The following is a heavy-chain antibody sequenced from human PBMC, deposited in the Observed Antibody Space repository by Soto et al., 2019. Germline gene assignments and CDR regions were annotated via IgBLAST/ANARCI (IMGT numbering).Heavy chain of an antibody. D-gene: IGHD5-12*01. CDR3: ARATSVDAY. V-gene: IGHV3-7*03. CDR1: GFAFSGYW. CDR2: IKQDGSEK. Sequence: EVQLVESGGDLVQPGGSLRLSCAASGFAFSGYWMNWVRQAPGKGLEGVANIKQDGSEKYYVDAVKGRITISRDNAKTSLYLQMNSLRVEDTAVYYCARATSVDAYWGQATLVTLSP. J-gene: IGHJ4*02.